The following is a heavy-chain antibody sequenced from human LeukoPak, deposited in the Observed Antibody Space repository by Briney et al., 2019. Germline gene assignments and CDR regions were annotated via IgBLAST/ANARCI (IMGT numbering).Heavy chain of an antibody. V-gene: IGHV4-59*01. D-gene: IGHD3-16*02. CDR2: IYYSGST. J-gene: IGHJ4*02. Sequence: SETLSLTCTVSGGSISSYYWSWIRQPPGKGLEWIGYIYYSGSTNYNPSLKSRVTISVDTSKNQFSLKLSSVTAADTAVYYCARVEYDYVWGSYHRYYFDYWGQGTLVTVSS. CDR3: ARVEYDYVWGSYHRYYFDY. CDR1: GGSISSYY.